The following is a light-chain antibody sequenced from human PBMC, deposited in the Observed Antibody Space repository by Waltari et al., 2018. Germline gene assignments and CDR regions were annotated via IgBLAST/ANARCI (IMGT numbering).Light chain of an antibody. J-gene: IGKJ1*01. CDR3: MQPLETPWT. V-gene: IGKV2-28*01. CDR2: SGS. CDR1: RSLLNRNGYTY. Sequence: EIVLTQSPLSLPVIPGEPASISCTSSRSLLNRNGYTYLDWYVQKPGQSQHLLIYSGSNRASGVPDRFTGSGSCTDFTLKISEVEAEDGGVDYCMQPLETPWTFGQGTKVEMK.